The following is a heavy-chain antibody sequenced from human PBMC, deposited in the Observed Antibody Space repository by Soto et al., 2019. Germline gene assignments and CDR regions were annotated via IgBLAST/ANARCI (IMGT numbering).Heavy chain of an antibody. V-gene: IGHV1-69*04. CDR3: ARGGHVVVVTAAFDY. J-gene: IGHJ4*03. CDR2: IIPILGIA. D-gene: IGHD2-21*02. CDR1: GYTFTSYD. Sequence: SVKVSCKASGYTFTSYDINWVRQAPGQGLEWMGRIIPILGIANYAQKFQGRVTITADKSTSTAYMELSSLRSEDTAVYYCARGGHVVVVTAAFDYWGQGTTVTVSS.